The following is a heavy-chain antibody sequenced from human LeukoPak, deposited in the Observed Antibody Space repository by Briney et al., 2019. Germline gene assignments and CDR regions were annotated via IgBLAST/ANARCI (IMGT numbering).Heavy chain of an antibody. CDR2: IYYSGST. D-gene: IGHD1-26*01. V-gene: IGHV4-59*01. CDR1: GGSISSYY. Sequence: PSETLSLTCTVSGGSISSYYWTWIRQPPGKGLEWIGYIYYSGSTNYNPSLKSRVTISVDTSKNQFSLKLTSVTAPDTAVYYCARGVNSGYFDYCGQGTLVTVSS. CDR3: ARGVNSGYFDY. J-gene: IGHJ4*02.